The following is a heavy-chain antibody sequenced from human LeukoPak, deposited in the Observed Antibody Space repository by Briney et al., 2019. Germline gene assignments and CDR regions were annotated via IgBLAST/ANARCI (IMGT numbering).Heavy chain of an antibody. Sequence: PSETLSLTCTVSGGSISSSSYYWSWIRQPPGKGLEWIGYIYYSGSTYYNPSLKSRVTISVDTSKNQFSLKLSSVTAADTAVYYCARDGSGSYYNGQYYFDYWGQGTLVTVSS. CDR3: ARDGSGSYYNGQYYFDY. V-gene: IGHV4-30-4*01. CDR2: IYYSGST. CDR1: GGSISSSSYY. D-gene: IGHD3-10*01. J-gene: IGHJ4*02.